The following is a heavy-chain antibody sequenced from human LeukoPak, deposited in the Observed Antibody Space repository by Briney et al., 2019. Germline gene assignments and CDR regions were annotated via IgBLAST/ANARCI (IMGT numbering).Heavy chain of an antibody. CDR3: ARGARTPSGYGSRTAGRANWFDP. CDR2: INHRGST. D-gene: IGHD5-12*01. V-gene: IGHV4-34*01. J-gene: IGHJ5*02. CDR1: GGSLSGYY. Sequence: SETLSLTRAVYGGSLSGYYWSCIRQPPGKGLEWIGEINHRGSTNYNPSLKSRVTISVDTSKNQFSLKLSPVTAADTAVYYCARGARTPSGYGSRTAGRANWFDPWGQGTLVAVSS.